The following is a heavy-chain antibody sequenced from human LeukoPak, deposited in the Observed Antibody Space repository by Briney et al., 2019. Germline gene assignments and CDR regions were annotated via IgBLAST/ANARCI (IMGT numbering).Heavy chain of an antibody. V-gene: IGHV3-23*01. CDR2: ISGSGVAT. CDR3: AKDWGYSSSQGYYFDY. CDR1: GFTFSSYA. Sequence: PGGSLRLSCAASGFTFSSYAVSWVRQAPGKRLEWVSSISGSGVATYSADSVKGRFTISRDNSKNTLYLQMNSLRAEDTAVYYCAKDWGYSSSQGYYFDYWGQGTVVTVSS. D-gene: IGHD6-13*01. J-gene: IGHJ4*02.